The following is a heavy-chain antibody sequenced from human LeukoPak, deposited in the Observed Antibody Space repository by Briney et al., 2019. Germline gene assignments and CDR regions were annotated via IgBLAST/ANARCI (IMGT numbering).Heavy chain of an antibody. Sequence: GGSLRLSCAASGFSFSNHGMNWVRQAPGKGLEWVAVVTYDGNHKNYADSVKGRFTISRDNSKNTLYLQMNSLRAEDTAVFYCARGSCSGGSCPYDFWGRGTLVTVSS. CDR2: VTYDGNHK. J-gene: IGHJ4*02. CDR3: ARGSCSGGSCPYDF. D-gene: IGHD2-15*01. V-gene: IGHV3-33*05. CDR1: GFSFSNHG.